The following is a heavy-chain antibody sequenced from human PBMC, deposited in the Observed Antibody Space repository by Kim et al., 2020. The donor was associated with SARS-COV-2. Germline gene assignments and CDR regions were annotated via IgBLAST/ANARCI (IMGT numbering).Heavy chain of an antibody. CDR3: AHWNEGY. V-gene: IGHV3-74*01. CDR2: INADGSII. CDR1: GFNFSAHW. J-gene: IGHJ4*02. Sequence: GGSLRLSCAASGFNFSAHWMHWVRQAPGKGLVWVSRINADGSIINYADSVKGRLTISRDNAKNTLYLQMNSLTGEDTAVYYCAHWNEGYWGQGTLVTVSS. D-gene: IGHD1-1*01.